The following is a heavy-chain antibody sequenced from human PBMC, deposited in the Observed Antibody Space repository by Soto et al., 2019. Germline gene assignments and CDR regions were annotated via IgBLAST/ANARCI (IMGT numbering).Heavy chain of an antibody. J-gene: IGHJ6*02. CDR3: ARSITIFGVVMDDYYYYGMDV. D-gene: IGHD3-3*01. CDR1: GFTFSSYA. CDR2: ISYDGSNK. V-gene: IGHV3-30-3*01. Sequence: GGSLRLSCAASGFTFSSYAMHWVRQAPGKGLEWVAVISYDGSNKYYADSVKGRFTISRDNSKNTLYLQMNGLRAEDTAVYYCARSITIFGVVMDDYYYYGMDVWGQGTTVTVSS.